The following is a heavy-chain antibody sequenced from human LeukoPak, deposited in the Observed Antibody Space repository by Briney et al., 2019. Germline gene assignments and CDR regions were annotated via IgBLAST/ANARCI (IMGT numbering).Heavy chain of an antibody. V-gene: IGHV1-46*01. J-gene: IGHJ5*02. D-gene: IGHD2-15*01. Sequence: GASVKVSCKASGYPFTSYYMHWVRQAPGQGLEWMGIINPSGGSTSYAQKFQGRVTMTRDTSTSTVYMELSSLRSEDTAVYYCARDPRYCSGGSCYNFRFDPWGQGTLVTVSS. CDR1: GYPFTSYY. CDR2: INPSGGST. CDR3: ARDPRYCSGGSCYNFRFDP.